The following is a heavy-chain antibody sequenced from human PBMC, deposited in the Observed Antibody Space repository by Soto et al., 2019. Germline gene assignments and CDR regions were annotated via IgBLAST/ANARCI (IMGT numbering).Heavy chain of an antibody. Sequence: EVQLLDSGGGLVQPRRSLRLSCSAYGFNFTNHVINWVRQAPGKSLEWVPSISNSDDVGFYADSVRGRFLVSRDISTNSVYLQMNYLRVEDTAVYYCAKTVGATKREDYWGQGTLVTVSS. CDR1: GFNFTNHV. CDR3: AKTVGATKREDY. CDR2: ISNSDDVG. V-gene: IGHV3-23*01. J-gene: IGHJ4*02. D-gene: IGHD1-26*01.